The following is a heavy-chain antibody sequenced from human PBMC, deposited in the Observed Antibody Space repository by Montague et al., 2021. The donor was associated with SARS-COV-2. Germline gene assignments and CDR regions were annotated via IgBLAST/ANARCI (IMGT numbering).Heavy chain of an antibody. CDR1: GDSVSSGAYY. V-gene: IGHV4-61*08. Sequence: SETLSLTCTVSGDSVSSGAYYWCWIRQPPGKGLEWIAYIYYSGNTYTKSNPSLESRVSISVDTSKNQSSLKLTSGSAADTAVYYCAREYFDSSGLVWIDPWGQGTLVIVSS. D-gene: IGHD3-22*01. CDR2: IYYSGNTYT. CDR3: AREYFDSSGLVWIDP. J-gene: IGHJ5*02.